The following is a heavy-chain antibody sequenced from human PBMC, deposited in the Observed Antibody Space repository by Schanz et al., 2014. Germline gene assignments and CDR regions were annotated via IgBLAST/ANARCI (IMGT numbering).Heavy chain of an antibody. Sequence: QVQLVQSGSELKKPGASVKVSCKASGYTFAMYDMNWVRQAPGQGLEWMGWINTNSGGTFYKEKFQGRVTMSRDTSISTAYMELSRLGSDDTAVYYCARDNLVSSSWYNYYGMDVWGQGTTVTVSS. CDR1: GYTFAMYD. V-gene: IGHV1-2*02. CDR2: INTNSGGT. J-gene: IGHJ6*02. D-gene: IGHD6-13*01. CDR3: ARDNLVSSSWYNYYGMDV.